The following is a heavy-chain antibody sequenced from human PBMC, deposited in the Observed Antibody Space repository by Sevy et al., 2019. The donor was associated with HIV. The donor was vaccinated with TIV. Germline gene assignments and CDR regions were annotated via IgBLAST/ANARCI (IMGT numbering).Heavy chain of an antibody. CDR1: GFTFSSYA. Sequence: GGSLRLSCAASGFTFSSYAMSWVRQAPGKGLEWVSTISDSGGSTYYADSAKGRFTISRDNSKNTLYLQMNSPRVEDTAVYYCAKPPTSPSSSWYGNSLDYWGQGTLVTVSS. D-gene: IGHD6-13*01. CDR2: ISDSGGST. CDR3: AKPPTSPSSSWYGNSLDY. J-gene: IGHJ4*02. V-gene: IGHV3-23*01.